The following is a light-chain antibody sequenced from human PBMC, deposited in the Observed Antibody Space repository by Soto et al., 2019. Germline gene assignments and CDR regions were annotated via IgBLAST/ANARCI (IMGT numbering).Light chain of an antibody. Sequence: DIQVTQSPGTLSSYFLDIVTITCRASQDIGTWLAWYQQKPEKAPKVLIYRASHLESGVPSRFSASGSGTEFSLTINSLQADDFATYYCQQYNIYSWTFGQGTKVDIK. CDR2: RAS. V-gene: IGKV1-5*03. CDR1: QDIGTW. CDR3: QQYNIYSWT. J-gene: IGKJ1*01.